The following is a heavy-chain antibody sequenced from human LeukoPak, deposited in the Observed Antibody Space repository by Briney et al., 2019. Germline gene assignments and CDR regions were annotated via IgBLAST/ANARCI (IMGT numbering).Heavy chain of an antibody. J-gene: IGHJ4*02. V-gene: IGHV3-23*01. D-gene: IGHD2-2*01. CDR2: IYGSADST. CDR3: AKEYQLLPYFDS. Sequence: GGPLRLSCAASGFTFSSYGMSWVRQAPGKGLEWVSTIYGSADSTYYADSVKGRFTISRDNSKNTLYLQMNSLRAEDTAVYYCAKEYQLLPYFDSWGQGTLVTVSS. CDR1: GFTFSSYG.